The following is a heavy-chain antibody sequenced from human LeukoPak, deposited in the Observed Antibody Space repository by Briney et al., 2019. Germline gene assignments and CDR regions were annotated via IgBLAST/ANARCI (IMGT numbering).Heavy chain of an antibody. D-gene: IGHD1-26*01. CDR1: GDSVSSNSAA. CDR2: TYYRSKWYN. CDR3: ARDRGSYYGSWLDP. J-gene: IGHJ5*02. V-gene: IGHV6-1*01. Sequence: SQTLSLTCAISGDSVSSNSAAWNWLRQSPSRGLEWLGRTYYRSKWYNDYAVSVKSRITIYPDTSKNQFFLQLNSVTPEDTAVYYCARDRGSYYGSWLDPWGQGTLVTVSS.